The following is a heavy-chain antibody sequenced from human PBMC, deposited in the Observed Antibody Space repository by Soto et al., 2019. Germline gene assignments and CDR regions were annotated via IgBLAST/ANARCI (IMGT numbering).Heavy chain of an antibody. V-gene: IGHV3-66*01. Sequence: EVRLVESGGGLVQPGGSLRLSCAASGVTVGDNYMRWVRQAPGKRLEWVSVTNSGGGRRYADSVKGRFTMSRDSTKNTMNFQRDSLTAQDKAVYFCARNVTVTDLGYWGQGSLVTVSS. D-gene: IGHD4-17*01. CDR1: GVTVGDNY. CDR3: ARNVTVTDLGY. J-gene: IGHJ4*02. CDR2: TNSGGGR.